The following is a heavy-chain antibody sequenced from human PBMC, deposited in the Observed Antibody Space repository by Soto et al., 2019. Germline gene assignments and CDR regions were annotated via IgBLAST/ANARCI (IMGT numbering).Heavy chain of an antibody. J-gene: IGHJ4*02. CDR3: ARHVGYCSSTSCYYLGGFDY. CDR1: GGSISSYY. Sequence: QVQLQESGPGLVKPSETLSLTCTVSGGSISSYYWSWIRQPPGKGLEWIGYIYYSGSTNYNPSLKSRVSTSVDTSKNQFSLKLSSVTAADTAVYYCARHVGYCSSTSCYYLGGFDYWGQGTLVTVSS. D-gene: IGHD2-2*01. V-gene: IGHV4-59*08. CDR2: IYYSGST.